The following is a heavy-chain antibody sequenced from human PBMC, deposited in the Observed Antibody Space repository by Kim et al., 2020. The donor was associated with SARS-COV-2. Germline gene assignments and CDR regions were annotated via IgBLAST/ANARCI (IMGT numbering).Heavy chain of an antibody. CDR2: IYYSGST. CDR3: ARDFRQYSSGWSSPFDR. D-gene: IGHD6-19*01. V-gene: IGHV4-31*03. CDR1: GGSISSGGYY. Sequence: SQTLSLTCTVSGGSISSGGYYWSWIRQHPGKGLEWIGYIYYSGSTYYNPSLKSRVTISVDTSKNQFSLKLSSVTAADTAVYYCARDFRQYSSGWSSPFDRWGQGTLVTVSS. J-gene: IGHJ5*02.